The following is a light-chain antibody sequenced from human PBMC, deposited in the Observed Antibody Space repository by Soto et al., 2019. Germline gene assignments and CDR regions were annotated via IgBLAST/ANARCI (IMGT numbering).Light chain of an antibody. CDR3: CSYAGSYSYV. CDR1: SSDVGGYNY. V-gene: IGLV2-11*01. Sequence: SVLTQPRSVSGSPGQPVAISCTGTSSDVGGYNYVSWYQQHPGKAPKLIIYDVTKRPSGVPDRFSGSSSGNTASLTISGLQAEDEADYFCCSYAGSYSYVFGTGTKVTVL. J-gene: IGLJ1*01. CDR2: DVT.